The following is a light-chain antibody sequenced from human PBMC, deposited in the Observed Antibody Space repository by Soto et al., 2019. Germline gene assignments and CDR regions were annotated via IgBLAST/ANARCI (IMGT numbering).Light chain of an antibody. CDR3: QQYDSSPKT. Sequence: EIGLTQSPGTLSLSPGERATLSCRASQSVSSSYLAWYQQKPGQAPRLLIYGASSRATGIPDRFSGSGSGTDFTLTISRLEPEDFALYYCQQYDSSPKTFGQGTKVDIK. V-gene: IGKV3-20*01. J-gene: IGKJ1*01. CDR2: GAS. CDR1: QSVSSSY.